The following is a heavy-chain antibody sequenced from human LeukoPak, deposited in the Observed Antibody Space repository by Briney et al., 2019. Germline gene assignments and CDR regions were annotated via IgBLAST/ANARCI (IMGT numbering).Heavy chain of an antibody. D-gene: IGHD6-13*01. CDR2: IYYSGST. J-gene: IGHJ3*02. CDR1: GGSISSYY. CDR3: AREWIAAAAPLNYDAFDI. Sequence: SETLSLTCTVSGGSISSYYWSWIRQPPGKGLEWIGYIYYSGSTNYNPSLKSRVTISVDTSKNQFSLKLSSVTAADTAVYYCAREWIAAAAPLNYDAFDIWGQGTMVTVSS. V-gene: IGHV4-59*12.